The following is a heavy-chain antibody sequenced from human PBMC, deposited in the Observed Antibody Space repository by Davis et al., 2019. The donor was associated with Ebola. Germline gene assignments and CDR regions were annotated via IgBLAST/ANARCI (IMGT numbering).Heavy chain of an antibody. CDR3: ARGPSLNNFDY. CDR1: GGSISSSSYY. D-gene: IGHD1/OR15-1a*01. CDR2: IYYSGST. J-gene: IGHJ4*02. Sequence: MPSETLSLTCTVSGGSISSSSYYWGWIRQPPGKGLEWIGSIYYSGSTYYNPSLKSRVTISVDTSKNQFSLKLSSVTAADTAVYYCARGPSLNNFDYWGQGTLVTVSS. V-gene: IGHV4-39*01.